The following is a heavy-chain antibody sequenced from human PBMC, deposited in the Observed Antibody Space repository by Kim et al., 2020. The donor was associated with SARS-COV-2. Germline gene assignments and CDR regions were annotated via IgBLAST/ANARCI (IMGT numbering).Heavy chain of an antibody. CDR3: ARKYYHDSSGYSLRLLGGMDV. D-gene: IGHD3-22*01. J-gene: IGHJ6*02. CDR2: IIPIFGTA. V-gene: IGHV1-69*13. Sequence: SVKVSCKASGGTFSSYAISWVRQAPGQGLEWMGGIIPIFGTANYAQKFQGRVTITADESTSTAYMELSSLRSEDTAVYYCARKYYHDSSGYSLRLLGGMDVWGQGTTVTVSS. CDR1: GGTFSSYA.